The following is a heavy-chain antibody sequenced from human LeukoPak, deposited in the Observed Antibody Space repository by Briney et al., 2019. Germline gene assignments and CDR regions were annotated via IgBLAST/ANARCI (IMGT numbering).Heavy chain of an antibody. V-gene: IGHV3-11*01. CDR3: AREEASSSWYAPHDAFDI. CDR1: GFTFSDYY. D-gene: IGHD6-13*01. Sequence: GGSLRLSCAASGFTFSDYYMSWIRQAPGKGLVWVSYISSSGSTIYYADSVKGRFTISRDNAKNSLYLQMNSLRAEDTAVYYCAREEASSSWYAPHDAFDIWGQGTMVTVSS. J-gene: IGHJ3*02. CDR2: ISSSGSTI.